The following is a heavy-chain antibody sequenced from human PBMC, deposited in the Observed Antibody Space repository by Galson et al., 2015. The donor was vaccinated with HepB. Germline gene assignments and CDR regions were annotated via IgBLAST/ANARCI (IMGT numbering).Heavy chain of an antibody. J-gene: IGHJ3*01. Sequence: SVKVSCKASGYIFIGYFMHWVRQAPGQGLEWMGWINPNTGIANYTQNFEGRVTMTRDTSSSTAYMELSGLKPDDTAVYYCAKDDGRDDVFHVWGQGTFVTVSP. V-gene: IGHV1-2*02. CDR1: GYIFIGYF. CDR2: INPNTGIA. CDR3: AKDDGRDDVFHV.